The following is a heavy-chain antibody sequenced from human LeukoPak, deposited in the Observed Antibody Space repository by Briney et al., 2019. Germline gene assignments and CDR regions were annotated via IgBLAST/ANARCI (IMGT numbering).Heavy chain of an antibody. CDR2: ISSSGSTI. Sequence: GGSLRLSCAASGFTFSDYYMSWIRQAPGKGLEWVSYISSSGSTIYYADSVKGRFTISRDNAKNSLYLQMNGLRAEDTAVYYCARAPPPLDCSSTSCPFDYWGQGTLVTVSS. J-gene: IGHJ4*02. V-gene: IGHV3-11*04. D-gene: IGHD2-2*01. CDR1: GFTFSDYY. CDR3: ARAPPPLDCSSTSCPFDY.